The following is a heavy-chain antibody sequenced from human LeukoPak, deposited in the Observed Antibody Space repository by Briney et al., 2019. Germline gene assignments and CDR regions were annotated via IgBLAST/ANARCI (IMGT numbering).Heavy chain of an antibody. J-gene: IGHJ4*02. CDR1: GYTFTGYY. Sequence: ASVKVSCKASGYTFTGYYMHWVRQAPGQGLEWMGWINPNSGSTNYAQKFQGRVTMTRDTSISTAYMELSRLRSDDTAVYYCARDLGSGELEQYWGQGTLVTVSS. D-gene: IGHD1/OR15-1a*01. CDR3: ARDLGSGELEQY. CDR2: INPNSGST. V-gene: IGHV1-2*02.